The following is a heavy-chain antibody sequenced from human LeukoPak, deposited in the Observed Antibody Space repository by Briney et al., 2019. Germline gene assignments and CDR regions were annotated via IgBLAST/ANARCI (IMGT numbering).Heavy chain of an antibody. CDR3: AKDSTHCSSSCPDY. D-gene: IGHD6-13*01. V-gene: IGHV3-7*01. CDR2: IQQDGSEK. Sequence: GGSLRLSCAASGFTVSSYGMSWVRQAPGKGLEWVANIQQDGSEKYYMDSVKGRFTISRDNAKNSLYLQMNSLRAEDTAVYYCAKDSTHCSSSCPDYWGQGTLVTVSS. J-gene: IGHJ4*02. CDR1: GFTVSSYG.